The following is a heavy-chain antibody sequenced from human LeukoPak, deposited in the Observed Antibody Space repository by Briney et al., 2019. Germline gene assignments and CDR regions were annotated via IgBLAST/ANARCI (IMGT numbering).Heavy chain of an antibody. CDR1: GGSFSGYY. J-gene: IGHJ4*02. V-gene: IGHV4-34*01. Sequence: PSETLSLTCAVYGGSFSGYYWSWIRQPPGKGLEWIGEINHSGSTNYNPSLKSRVTISVDTSKNQFSLKLSSVTAADTAVYYCARYWSWNYNYWGQGTLVTVSS. D-gene: IGHD1-7*01. CDR2: INHSGST. CDR3: ARYWSWNYNY.